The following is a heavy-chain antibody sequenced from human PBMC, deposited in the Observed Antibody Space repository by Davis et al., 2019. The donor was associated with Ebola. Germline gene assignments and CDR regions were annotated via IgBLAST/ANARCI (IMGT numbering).Heavy chain of an antibody. D-gene: IGHD3-22*01. CDR1: GGTFSSYA. Sequence: AASVKVSCKASGGTFSSYAISWVRQAPGQGLEWMGRIIPILGIANYAQKFQGRVTITADESTSTAYMELSSLRSEDTAVYYCARFLWYYDRSGYFDYWGQGTLVTVSS. V-gene: IGHV1-69*04. J-gene: IGHJ4*02. CDR3: ARFLWYYDRSGYFDY. CDR2: IIPILGIA.